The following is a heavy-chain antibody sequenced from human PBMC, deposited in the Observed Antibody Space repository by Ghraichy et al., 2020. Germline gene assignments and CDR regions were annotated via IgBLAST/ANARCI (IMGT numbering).Heavy chain of an antibody. CDR3: AKDSTMIVVGAEVNWFDP. CDR2: ISGSGGST. CDR1: GFTFSSYA. D-gene: IGHD3-22*01. Sequence: GGSLRLSCAASGFTFSSYAMSWVRQAPGKGLEWVSAISGSGGSTYYADSVKGRFTISRDNSKNTLYLQMNSLRAEDTAVYYCAKDSTMIVVGAEVNWFDPWGQGTLVTVSS. J-gene: IGHJ5*02. V-gene: IGHV3-23*01.